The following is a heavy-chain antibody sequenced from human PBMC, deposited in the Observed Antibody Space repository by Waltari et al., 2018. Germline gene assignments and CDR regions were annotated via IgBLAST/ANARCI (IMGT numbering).Heavy chain of an antibody. D-gene: IGHD6-25*01. CDR1: GGSFSGYY. Sequence: QVQLQQWGAGLLKPSETLSLTCAVYGGSFSGYYWSWIRQPPWKGLEWIGEINQSGSTNYNPSLKSRVTISVDTSKNQFSLKLSSVTAADTAVYYCARGTRIAAFDYWGQGTLVTVSS. V-gene: IGHV4-34*01. J-gene: IGHJ4*02. CDR2: INQSGST. CDR3: ARGTRIAAFDY.